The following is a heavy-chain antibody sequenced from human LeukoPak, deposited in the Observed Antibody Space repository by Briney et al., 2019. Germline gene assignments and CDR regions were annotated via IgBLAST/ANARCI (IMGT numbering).Heavy chain of an antibody. J-gene: IGHJ4*02. D-gene: IGHD3-10*01. CDR3: ATDPGVRRVNDY. CDR1: GYTLTELS. V-gene: IGHV1-24*01. Sequence: GASVKVSCKFSGYTLTELSKNRVRQAPGKGLEWMGGFDPEDGETIYAQKFQGRVTMTEDTSTDTAYMELSSLRSEDTAVYYCATDPGVRRVNDYWGQGTLVTVSS. CDR2: FDPEDGET.